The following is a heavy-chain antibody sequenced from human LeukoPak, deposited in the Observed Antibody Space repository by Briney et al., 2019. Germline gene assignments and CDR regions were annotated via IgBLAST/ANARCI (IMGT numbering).Heavy chain of an antibody. CDR3: ARQISDYYYYYMDV. CDR2: IYDSENE. Sequence: SETLSLTCTVSGGSIDTVAFYWGWVRQPPEKGLEWIGTIYDSENEFHNPSLNTRVTISADTSKNQFSLKLNSVTAANTAIYYCARQISDYYYYYMDVWGEGITVTVSS. D-gene: IGHD2/OR15-2a*01. V-gene: IGHV4-39*01. CDR1: GGSIDTVAFY. J-gene: IGHJ6*03.